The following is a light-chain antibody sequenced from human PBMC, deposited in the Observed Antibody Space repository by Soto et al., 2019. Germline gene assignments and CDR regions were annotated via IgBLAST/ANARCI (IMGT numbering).Light chain of an antibody. CDR2: EVS. CDR1: SSDVGSYNR. Sequence: QSALTQPPSVSGSPGQSVTISCTGTSSDVGSYNRVSWYQQPPGTAPKLMIYEVSNRPSGVPDRFSGSKSGNTASLPISGLQAEDEADYYCTSYTGSSTFVVFGGGTKLTVL. J-gene: IGLJ2*01. CDR3: TSYTGSSTFVV. V-gene: IGLV2-18*02.